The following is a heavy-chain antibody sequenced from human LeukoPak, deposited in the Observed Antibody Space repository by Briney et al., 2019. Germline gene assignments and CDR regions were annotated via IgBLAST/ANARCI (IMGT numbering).Heavy chain of an antibody. V-gene: IGHV4-34*01. Sequence: PSEALSLTCAVYGGSFSGYYWSWIRQPPGKGLEWIGEINHSGSTNYNPSLKSRVTISVDTSKNQFSLKLSSVTAADTAVYYCARVLDSSGYYYGFDPWGQGTLVTVSS. CDR1: GGSFSGYY. J-gene: IGHJ5*02. CDR2: INHSGST. CDR3: ARVLDSSGYYYGFDP. D-gene: IGHD3-22*01.